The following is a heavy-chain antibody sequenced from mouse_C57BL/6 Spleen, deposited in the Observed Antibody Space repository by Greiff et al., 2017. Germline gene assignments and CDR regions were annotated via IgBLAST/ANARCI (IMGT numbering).Heavy chain of an antibody. V-gene: IGHV10-1*01. J-gene: IGHJ2*01. CDR3: VRQGELGLDY. CDR2: IRSKSNNYAT. CDR1: GFSFNTYA. Sequence: EVKLVESGGGLVQPKGSLKLSCAASGFSFNTYAMNWVRQAPGKGLEWVARIRSKSNNYATYYADSVKDRFTISRDDSESMIYLQMNNLKTEDTAMYYCVRQGELGLDYWGQGTTLTVSS. D-gene: IGHD4-1*01.